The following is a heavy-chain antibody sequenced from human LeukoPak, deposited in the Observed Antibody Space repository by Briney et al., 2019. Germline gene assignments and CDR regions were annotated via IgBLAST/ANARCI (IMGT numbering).Heavy chain of an antibody. CDR2: ISYDGSNK. CDR3: ARDRPAAIPPYYYYGMDV. J-gene: IGHJ6*02. CDR1: GFTFSSYA. D-gene: IGHD2-2*01. Sequence: PGRSLRLSCAASGFTFSSYAMHWVRQAPGKGLEWVAVISYDGSNKYYADSVKGRFTISRDNSKNTLYLQMNSLRAEDTAVYYCARDRPAAIPPYYYYGMDVWGQGTTVTVSS. V-gene: IGHV3-30-3*01.